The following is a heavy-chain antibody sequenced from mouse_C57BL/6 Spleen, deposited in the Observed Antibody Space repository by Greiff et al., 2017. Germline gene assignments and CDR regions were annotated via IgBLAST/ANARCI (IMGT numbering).Heavy chain of an antibody. CDR2: IDPNYGTT. CDR3: ARGHSNYEGVWFAY. Sequence: EVQLQQSGPELVKPGASVKISCKASGYSFTDYNMNWVKQSNGKSLEWIGVIDPNYGTTSYNQKFKGKATLTVDQSSSTAYLQLNSLTSEDSAVYYGARGHSNYEGVWFAYWGQGTLVTVSA. D-gene: IGHD2-5*01. CDR1: GYSFTDYN. V-gene: IGHV1-39*01. J-gene: IGHJ3*01.